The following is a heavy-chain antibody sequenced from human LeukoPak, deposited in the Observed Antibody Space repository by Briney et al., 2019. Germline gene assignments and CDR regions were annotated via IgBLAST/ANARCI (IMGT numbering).Heavy chain of an antibody. CDR3: TTDDYYDSSGYYSDY. CDR1: GFTFRNAW. CDR2: IKSKTDGGTT. D-gene: IGHD3-22*01. J-gene: IGHJ4*02. V-gene: IGHV3-15*01. Sequence: GGSLRIFCAASGFTFRNAWMRWGRQAPGEGLELGCRIKSKTDGGTTDYAAPVKGRFTISRDDSKNTLYLQMNSLKTEDTAVYYCTTDDYYDSSGYYSDYWGQGTLVTVSS.